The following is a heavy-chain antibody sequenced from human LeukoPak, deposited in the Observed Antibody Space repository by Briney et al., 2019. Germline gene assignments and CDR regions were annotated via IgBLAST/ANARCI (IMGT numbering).Heavy chain of an antibody. J-gene: IGHJ4*02. D-gene: IGHD3-9*01. CDR3: ARIESYHILYRPY. CDR1: GTSFSGYS. Sequence: SETLSLTCAVYGTSFSGYSWSWIRQSPGKGLEWIGEITDSGGTNYNPSFKSRLTISADTSKNQFPLKLASVTAADTAVYYCARIESYHILYRPYWGQGTLVTVSS. CDR2: ITDSGGT. V-gene: IGHV4-34*01.